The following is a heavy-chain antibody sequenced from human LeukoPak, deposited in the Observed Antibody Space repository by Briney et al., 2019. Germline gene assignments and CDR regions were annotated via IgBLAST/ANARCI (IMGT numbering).Heavy chain of an antibody. CDR1: GFTFSSYS. CDR2: INWNGGST. Sequence: PGGSLRLSCAASGFTFSSYSMNWVRQAPGKGLEWVSGINWNGGSTGYADSVKGRFTISRDNAKNSLYLQMNSLRAEDTALYYCARNGAAGTAYYFDYWGQGTLVTVSS. CDR3: ARNGAAGTAYYFDY. D-gene: IGHD6-13*01. J-gene: IGHJ4*02. V-gene: IGHV3-20*04.